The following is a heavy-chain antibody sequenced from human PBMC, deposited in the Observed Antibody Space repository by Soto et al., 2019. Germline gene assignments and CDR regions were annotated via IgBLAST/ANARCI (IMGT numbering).Heavy chain of an antibody. CDR1: GGSFSGYY. CDR3: ARGGLWFGELLRR. D-gene: IGHD3-10*01. J-gene: IGHJ4*02. Sequence: PSETLSLTCGVYGGSFSGYYWIWIRQPPGKGLEWIGEINHSGSTNYNPSLKSRVTISVDTSKNQFSLKLSSVTAADTAVYYCARGGLWFGELLRRWGQGTLVTVSS. CDR2: INHSGST. V-gene: IGHV4-34*01.